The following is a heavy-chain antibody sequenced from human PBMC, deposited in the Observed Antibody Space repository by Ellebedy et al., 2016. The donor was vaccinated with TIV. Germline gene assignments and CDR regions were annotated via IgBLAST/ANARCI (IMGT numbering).Heavy chain of an antibody. V-gene: IGHV5-51*01. J-gene: IGHJ4*02. D-gene: IGHD3-10*01. CDR3: ARLVLYGSGSYYADY. CDR1: GYSFTSYW. CDR2: IYPGDSET. Sequence: ASVKVSCKGSGYSFTSYWIGWVRQLPGKGLEWMGIIYPGDSETRYSPSFQGHVTISADKSISTAYLQWSSLKASDTAMYYCARLVLYGSGSYYADYWGQGTLVTVSS.